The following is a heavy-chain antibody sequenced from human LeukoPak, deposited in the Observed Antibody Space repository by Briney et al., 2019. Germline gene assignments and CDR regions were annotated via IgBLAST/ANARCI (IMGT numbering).Heavy chain of an antibody. CDR3: TRAPYSSAFDY. CDR2: IYSDGST. D-gene: IGHD6-19*01. Sequence: GGSLRLSCAASGFTVSSNYMTWVRQAPGKGLEWVSIIYSDGSTYYADSVKGRFTIPRDNSKNTVYLQMNSLRAEDTAVYYCTRAPYSSAFDYWGQGTLVTVSS. V-gene: IGHV3-53*01. J-gene: IGHJ4*02. CDR1: GFTVSSNY.